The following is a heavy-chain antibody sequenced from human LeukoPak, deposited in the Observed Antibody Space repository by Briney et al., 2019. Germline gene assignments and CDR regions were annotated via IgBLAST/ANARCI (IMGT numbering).Heavy chain of an antibody. CDR1: GFTFRSYG. J-gene: IGHJ4*02. D-gene: IGHD1-26*01. Sequence: GGSLRLSCAASGFTFRSYGMSWVRQAPGKGLEWVSAIRGSGGSTYYADSVKGRFTISRDNSKNSLYLQMNSLRAEDTAVYYCARKTSGSYGYFDYWGQGTLVTVSS. V-gene: IGHV3-23*01. CDR3: ARKTSGSYGYFDY. CDR2: IRGSGGST.